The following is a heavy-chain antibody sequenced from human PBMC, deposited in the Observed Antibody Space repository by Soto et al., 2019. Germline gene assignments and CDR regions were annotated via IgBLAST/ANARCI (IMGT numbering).Heavy chain of an antibody. V-gene: IGHV4-39*01. CDR1: GGSTSSSLYQ. CDR2: VYYNGNT. CDR3: ARLSGSYHHRYFAS. Sequence: XETLSLTCTVSGGSTSSSLYQWVWISQPPGKGLEWIGNVYYNGNTYYNPSLKSRLTISVDTSNNQFSLKVRSVTAADTAVYYCARLSGSYHHRYFASWGQGTLVPVYS. D-gene: IGHD1-26*01. J-gene: IGHJ4*02.